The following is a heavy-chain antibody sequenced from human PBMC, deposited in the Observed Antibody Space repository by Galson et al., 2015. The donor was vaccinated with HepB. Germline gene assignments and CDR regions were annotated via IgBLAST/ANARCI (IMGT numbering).Heavy chain of an antibody. J-gene: IGHJ4*02. CDR3: ARGRALATMISDFDH. CDR2: IIPMFGTA. V-gene: IGHV1-69*13. D-gene: IGHD5-12*01. Sequence: SVKVSCKASGGTFSHNVISWVRQAPGQGLEWMGGIIPMFGTAKHAPKFQDRVSITADESTGTAYIELSSLRSEDTAVYYCARGRALATMISDFDHWGLGTLVTVSS. CDR1: GGTFSHNV.